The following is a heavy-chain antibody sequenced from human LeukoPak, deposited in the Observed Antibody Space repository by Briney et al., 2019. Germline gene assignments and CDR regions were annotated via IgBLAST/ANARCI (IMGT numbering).Heavy chain of an antibody. Sequence: PSETLSLTCTVSGGSISSSSYYWGWIRQPPGKGLEWIGSIYYSGSTYYNPSLKSRVTISVDTSKNQFSLKLSSVTAADTAVYYCARGDYGYSSSWPDAFDIWGQGTMVTVSS. D-gene: IGHD6-13*01. J-gene: IGHJ3*02. CDR3: ARGDYGYSSSWPDAFDI. CDR1: GGSISSSSYY. V-gene: IGHV4-39*07. CDR2: IYYSGST.